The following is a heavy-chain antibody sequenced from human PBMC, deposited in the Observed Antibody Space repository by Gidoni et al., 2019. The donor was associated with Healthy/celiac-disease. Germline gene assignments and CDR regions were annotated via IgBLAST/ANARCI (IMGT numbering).Heavy chain of an antibody. D-gene: IGHD3-10*01. CDR1: GFTVSSNY. J-gene: IGHJ6*03. CDR3: ARVYYYGSGSYYYYYYYMDV. CDR2: IYSGGST. V-gene: IGHV3-66*01. Sequence: EVQLVESGGGLVQPGGSLRLSCAASGFTVSSNYMSWVRQAPGKGLEWVSVIYSGGSTYYADSVKGRFTISRDNSKNTLYLQMNSLRAEDTAVYYCARVYYYGSGSYYYYYYYMDVWGKGTTVTVSS.